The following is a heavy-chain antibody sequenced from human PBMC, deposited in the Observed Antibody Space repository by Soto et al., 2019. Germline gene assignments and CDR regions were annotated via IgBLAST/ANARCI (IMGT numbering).Heavy chain of an antibody. Sequence: PGESLRLSCTASGFTFGAYAMSWFRQAPGKGLEWVGFIRSKAYGGTTEYAASVKGRFTISRDDSKTIASLQMNSLKTEDTAVYYCTRGLSVTTRLWYYYYMAVWGKGTTVTVSS. D-gene: IGHD4-4*01. CDR2: IRSKAYGGTT. CDR3: TRGLSVTTRLWYYYYMAV. J-gene: IGHJ6*03. CDR1: GFTFGAYA. V-gene: IGHV3-49*03.